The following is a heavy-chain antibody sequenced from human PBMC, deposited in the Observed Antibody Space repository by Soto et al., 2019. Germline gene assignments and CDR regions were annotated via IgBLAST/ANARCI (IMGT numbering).Heavy chain of an antibody. J-gene: IGHJ3*02. D-gene: IGHD6-19*01. CDR2: ISWNSGSI. CDR3: AKDKIAVAGHDAFDI. Sequence: GGSLRLSCAASGFTFDDYAMHWVRQAPGKGLEWVSGISWNSGSIGYADSVKGRFTISRDNAKNSLYLQMNSLRAEDTALYYCAKDKIAVAGHDAFDIWGQGTMVTVSS. V-gene: IGHV3-9*01. CDR1: GFTFDDYA.